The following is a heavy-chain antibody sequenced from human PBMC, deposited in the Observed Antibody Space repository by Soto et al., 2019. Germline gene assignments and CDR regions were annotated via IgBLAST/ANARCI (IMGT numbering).Heavy chain of an antibody. J-gene: IGHJ4*02. V-gene: IGHV1-46*01. CDR3: ARVYCSGGGCYGIDY. D-gene: IGHD2-15*01. Sequence: QVQLVQSGAEVKKPGASVKISCKASGDTFTSYYMHWVRQAPGQGLEWMGIINPSGDTSYAQKFQSRFTMTRDTSTSTVYMERSSLRSEDTAVYYCARVYCSGGGCYGIDYWGQGTLVTVSS. CDR1: GDTFTSYY. CDR2: INPSGDT.